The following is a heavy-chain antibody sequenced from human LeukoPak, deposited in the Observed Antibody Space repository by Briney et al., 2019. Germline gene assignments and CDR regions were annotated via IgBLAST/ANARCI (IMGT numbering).Heavy chain of an antibody. D-gene: IGHD2-2*01. Sequence: PGGSLRLSCAASGFTFSSYNMNWVRQAPGKGLEWVSSISYTSHARYYADSVKGRFTISRDNVKNSLYLQMDSLRVEDTAVYYCARAYCSSTSCFGWGQGTLVTVSS. J-gene: IGHJ4*02. CDR3: ARAYCSSTSCFG. V-gene: IGHV3-48*01. CDR1: GFTFSSYN. CDR2: ISYTSHAR.